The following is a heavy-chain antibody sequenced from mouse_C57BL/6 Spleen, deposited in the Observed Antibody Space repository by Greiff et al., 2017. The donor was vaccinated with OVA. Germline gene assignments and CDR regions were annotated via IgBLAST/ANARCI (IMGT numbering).Heavy chain of an antibody. D-gene: IGHD2-3*01. V-gene: IGHV1-55*01. CDR3: ARFDGYYPDY. CDR1: GYTFTSYW. J-gene: IGHJ2*01. CDR2: IYPGSGST. Sequence: QVKLKQPGAELVKPGASVKMSCKASGYTFTSYWITWVKQRPGQGLEWIGDIYPGSGSTNYNEKFKSKATLTVDTASSTAYMQLISLTSEDSAVYYCARFDGYYPDYWGQGTTLTVSS.